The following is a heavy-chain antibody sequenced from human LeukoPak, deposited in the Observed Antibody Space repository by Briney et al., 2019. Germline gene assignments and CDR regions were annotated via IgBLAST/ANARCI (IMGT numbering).Heavy chain of an antibody. D-gene: IGHD3-22*01. CDR3: ARDRYYYDSSGYSNAFDI. V-gene: IGHV4-31*11. CDR2: IYYSGST. CDR1: GGSISSGGYS. J-gene: IGHJ3*02. Sequence: PSETLSLTCAVSGGSISSGGYSWSWIRQPPGKGLEWIGYIYYSGSTYYNPSLKSRVTISVDTSKNQFSLKLSSVTAADTAVYYCARDRYYYDSSGYSNAFDIWGQGTMVTVSS.